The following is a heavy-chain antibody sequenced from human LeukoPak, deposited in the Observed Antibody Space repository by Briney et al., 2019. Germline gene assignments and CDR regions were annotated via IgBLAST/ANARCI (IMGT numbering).Heavy chain of an antibody. CDR3: ARAFYYYDSSGYMGAFDI. J-gene: IGHJ3*02. V-gene: IGHV3-33*01. CDR2: IWYDGSNK. CDR1: GFTFSSHG. D-gene: IGHD3-22*01. Sequence: GGSLRLSCAASGFTFSSHGMHWVRQAPGKGLEWVAVIWYDGSNKYYADSVKGRFTISRDNSKNTLYLQMNSLRAEDTAVYYCARAFYYYDSSGYMGAFDIWGQGTMVTVSS.